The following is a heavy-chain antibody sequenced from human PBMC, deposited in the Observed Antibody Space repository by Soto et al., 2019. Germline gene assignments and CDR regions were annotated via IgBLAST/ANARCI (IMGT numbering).Heavy chain of an antibody. J-gene: IGHJ5*02. D-gene: IGHD3-3*01. V-gene: IGHV1-18*04. CDR3: ATSYDSGFDP. CDR2: ISPKNGNT. CDR1: GYSFSTYD. Sequence: LLLQSGAELKKPGASVKISCKASGYSFSTYDISWLRQAPGQGPEWMGRISPKNGNTNYAQNFQDRVTMTADTSSSTAYMELGGLRSDDTAKYYCATSYDSGFDPWGQGTLVTVSS.